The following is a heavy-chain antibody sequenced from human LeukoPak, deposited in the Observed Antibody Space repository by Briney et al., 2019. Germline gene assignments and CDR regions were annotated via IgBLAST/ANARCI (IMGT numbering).Heavy chain of an antibody. Sequence: ASVKVSCKVSGYTLTELSMHWVRQAPGKGLEGRGGFDPEDGETIYAQKFQGRVTMTEDTSKDTAYMELSSLRSEDTAVYYCATDLVGYSYGLSGYDYWGQGTLVTVSS. V-gene: IGHV1-24*01. D-gene: IGHD5-18*01. CDR3: ATDLVGYSYGLSGYDY. J-gene: IGHJ4*02. CDR1: GYTLTELS. CDR2: FDPEDGET.